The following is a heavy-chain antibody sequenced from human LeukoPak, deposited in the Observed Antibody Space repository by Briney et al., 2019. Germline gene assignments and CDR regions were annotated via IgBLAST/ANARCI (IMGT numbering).Heavy chain of an antibody. CDR1: GFTFSSYG. V-gene: IGHV3-30*03. CDR2: ISYDGSNE. J-gene: IGHJ4*02. CDR3: AIGPDYGSSGS. Sequence: PGRSLRLSCAASGFTFSSYGMHCVRQAPGKGLEWVAVISYDGSNEYYADSVKGRFTISRDNSKNILYVQMNSLRVDDTAVYYCAIGPDYGSSGSWGQGTLVTVSS. D-gene: IGHD3-10*01.